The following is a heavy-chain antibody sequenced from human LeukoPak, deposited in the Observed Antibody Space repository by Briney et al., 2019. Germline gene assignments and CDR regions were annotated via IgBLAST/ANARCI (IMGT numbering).Heavy chain of an antibody. J-gene: IGHJ5*02. CDR3: ARGSSIVTSTIDWFDP. V-gene: IGHV1-2*02. Sequence: ASEKVSCNSSGYTFTGYYMHWVRQAPGQGLEWMGWINPNSGGTHYAQKFQGRVTMTRDTSINTAYMELSRLRSDDTAIYYCARGSSIVTSTIDWFDPWGQGALVAVSS. D-gene: IGHD1-26*01. CDR2: INPNSGGT. CDR1: GYTFTGYY.